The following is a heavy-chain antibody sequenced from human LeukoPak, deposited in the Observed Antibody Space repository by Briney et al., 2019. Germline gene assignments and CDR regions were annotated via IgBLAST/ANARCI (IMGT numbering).Heavy chain of an antibody. V-gene: IGHV4-34*01. Sequence: PSETLSLTCAGYGGSFSGYYWSWIPRPPGKGLEWIGEINHSGSTNYNPSLKSRVTISVDTSKNQFSLKLSSVTAADTAVYYCARGRTDIVVVVAATSKPNFDYWGQGTLVTVSS. D-gene: IGHD2-15*01. CDR3: ARGRTDIVVVVAATSKPNFDY. CDR2: INHSGST. J-gene: IGHJ4*02. CDR1: GGSFSGYY.